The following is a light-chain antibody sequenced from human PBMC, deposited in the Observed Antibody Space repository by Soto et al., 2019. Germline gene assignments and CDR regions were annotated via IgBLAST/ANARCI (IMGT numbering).Light chain of an antibody. V-gene: IGLV6-57*04. CDR3: QSYDGNNVL. CDR1: GGSIASNH. Sequence: NFMLTQPHSVSGSPGKTVTISCTRSGGSIASNHVQWYQQRPGSAPTTVIYKDNQRPSGVPDRFSGSIDSSSNSASLTISGLKTEDEADYYCQSYDGNNVLFGGRTKLTVL. J-gene: IGLJ2*01. CDR2: KDN.